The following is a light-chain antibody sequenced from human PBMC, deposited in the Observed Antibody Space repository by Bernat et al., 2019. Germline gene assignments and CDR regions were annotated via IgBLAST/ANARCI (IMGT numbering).Light chain of an antibody. CDR3: QQYNSYLRT. J-gene: IGKJ1*01. Sequence: DIQMTQSPSTLSASVGDRVTITCRASQSISSWLAWYQQKPGKVPKLLIYKASSLESGVPSRFSGSGSGTEFTLTISSLQPDDFATYYCQQYNSYLRTFGQGTKVEIK. CDR2: KAS. CDR1: QSISSW. V-gene: IGKV1-5*03.